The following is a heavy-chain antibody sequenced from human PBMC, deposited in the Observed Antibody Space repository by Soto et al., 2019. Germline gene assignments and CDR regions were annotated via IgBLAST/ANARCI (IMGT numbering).Heavy chain of an antibody. CDR2: IIPILGIA. CDR1: GGTFSSYT. Sequence: SVKVSCKASGGTFSSYTISWVRQAPGQGLEWMGRIIPILGIANYAQKFQGRVTITADKSTSTAYMELSSLRSEDTAVYYCAREVTEYYDSNGYYYRNNWFDPWGQGTLVTVSS. CDR3: AREVTEYYDSNGYYYRNNWFDP. D-gene: IGHD3-22*01. V-gene: IGHV1-69*04. J-gene: IGHJ5*02.